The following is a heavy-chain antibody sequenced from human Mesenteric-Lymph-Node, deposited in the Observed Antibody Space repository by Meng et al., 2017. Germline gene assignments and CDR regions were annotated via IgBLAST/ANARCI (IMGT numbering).Heavy chain of an antibody. CDR2: ISSSSSYI. CDR3: AKQSRYGGNL. J-gene: IGHJ4*02. Sequence: GESLKISCAASGFTFSSYSMNWVRQAPGKGLEWVSSISSSSSYIYYADSVKGRFTISRDNSKNTLYLQMNSLRAEDTAVYYCAKQSRYGGNLWGQGTLVTVSS. V-gene: IGHV3-21*04. D-gene: IGHD4-23*01. CDR1: GFTFSSYS.